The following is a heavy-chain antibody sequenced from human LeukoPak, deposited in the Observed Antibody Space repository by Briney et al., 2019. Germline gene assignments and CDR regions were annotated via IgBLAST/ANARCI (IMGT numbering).Heavy chain of an antibody. Sequence: PGGSLRLSCAASGFTFNIYAMSWVRQAPGKGLEWVSTISGSGGSRYYADSVKGRFTISRDNAKNSLYLQMNSLRAEDTAVYYCARGGLGYYDSSGTADYWGQGTLVTVSS. D-gene: IGHD3-22*01. CDR3: ARGGLGYYDSSGTADY. CDR2: ISGSGGSR. CDR1: GFTFNIYA. J-gene: IGHJ4*02. V-gene: IGHV3-23*01.